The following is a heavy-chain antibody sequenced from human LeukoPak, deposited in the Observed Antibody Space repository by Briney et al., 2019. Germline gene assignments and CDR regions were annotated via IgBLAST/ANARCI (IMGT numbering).Heavy chain of an antibody. J-gene: IGHJ4*02. V-gene: IGHV4-59*01. CDR3: ARKGGHFDY. CDR2: VYYNGSA. D-gene: IGHD2-15*01. CDR1: GFTFSNAW. Sequence: PGGSLRLSCAASGFTFSNAWMSWVRQAPGKGLEWIGYVYYNGSAKYNPSLKSRVTISVDMSKNQFSLKVSSVTAADTAIYYCARKGGHFDYWGQGTLVTVSS.